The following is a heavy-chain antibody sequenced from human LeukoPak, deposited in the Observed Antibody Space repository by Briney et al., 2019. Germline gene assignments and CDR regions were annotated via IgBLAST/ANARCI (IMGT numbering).Heavy chain of an antibody. CDR2: IYYSGST. J-gene: IGHJ5*02. CDR3: ARVVVAATAWFDP. Sequence: SETLSLTCTVSGGSISSSSYYWGWIRQPPGKGLEWIGSIYYSGSTYYNPSLKSRVTISVDTSKNQFSLKLSSVTTADTAVYYCARVVVAATAWFDPWGQGTLVTVSS. D-gene: IGHD2-15*01. CDR1: GGSISSSSYY. V-gene: IGHV4-39*01.